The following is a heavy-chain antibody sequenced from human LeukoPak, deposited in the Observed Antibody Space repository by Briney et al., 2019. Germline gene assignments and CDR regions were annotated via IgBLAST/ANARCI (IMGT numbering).Heavy chain of an antibody. CDR3: ARRSYYYGSGTPVFDY. V-gene: IGHV4-61*05. Sequence: PSETLSLTCTVSGGSISSSGYYWGWIRQPPGKGLEWIGYIYYSGSTNYNPSLKSRVTISVDTSKNQFSLKLSSVTAADTAVYYCARRSYYYGSGTPVFDYWGQGTLVTVSS. J-gene: IGHJ4*02. CDR1: GGSISSSGYY. D-gene: IGHD3-10*01. CDR2: IYYSGST.